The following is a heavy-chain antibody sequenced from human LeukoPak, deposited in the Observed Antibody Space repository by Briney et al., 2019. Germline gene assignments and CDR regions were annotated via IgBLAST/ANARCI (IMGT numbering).Heavy chain of an antibody. CDR1: GGSISSYY. D-gene: IGHD3-9*01. Sequence: SETLSLTCTVSGGSISSYYWSWIRQPPGKGLEWIGYIYTSGSTNYNPSLKSRVTISVVTSKNQFSLKLSSVTAADTAVYYCARSSYDILTGYYMNWFDPWGQGTLVTVSS. J-gene: IGHJ5*02. V-gene: IGHV4-4*09. CDR3: ARSSYDILTGYYMNWFDP. CDR2: IYTSGST.